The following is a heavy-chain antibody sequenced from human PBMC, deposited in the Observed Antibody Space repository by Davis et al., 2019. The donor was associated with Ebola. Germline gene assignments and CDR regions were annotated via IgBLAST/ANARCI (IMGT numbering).Heavy chain of an antibody. Sequence: SETLSLTCTVSGYSISSGYYWGWIRQPPGKGLEWIGSIYHSGSTYYNPSLKSRVTISVDTSKNQFSLKLSSVTAADTAVYYCARELQTTVTTNAFDIWGQGHWSPSLQ. D-gene: IGHD4-17*01. CDR3: ARELQTTVTTNAFDI. J-gene: IGHJ3*02. CDR2: IYHSGST. V-gene: IGHV4-38-2*02. CDR1: GYSISSGYY.